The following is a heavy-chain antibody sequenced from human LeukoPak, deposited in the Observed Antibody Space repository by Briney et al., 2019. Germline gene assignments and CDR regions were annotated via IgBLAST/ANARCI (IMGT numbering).Heavy chain of an antibody. CDR2: INPSGGST. D-gene: IGHD6-13*01. CDR3: ARVDFPQLVTDY. Sequence: ASVKVSCKASGYTFTNYYMHWVRQAPGQGLEWMGIINPSGGSTSYAQKFQGRVTMTRDTSTSTVYMELSSLRSEDTAVYYCARVDFPQLVTDYWGQGTLVTVSS. V-gene: IGHV1-46*01. CDR1: GYTFTNYY. J-gene: IGHJ4*02.